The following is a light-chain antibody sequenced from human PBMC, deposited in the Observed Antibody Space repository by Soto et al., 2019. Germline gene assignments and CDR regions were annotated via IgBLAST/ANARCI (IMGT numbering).Light chain of an antibody. CDR1: QSVSRN. J-gene: IGKJ5*01. V-gene: IGKV3-11*01. Sequence: EIVLTQSPATLSLSPGERATLSCRASQSVSRNLAWYQQKPGQAPRLLIYDASNRATGIPARFSGSGSGTDFTLTISSLEPEDFAVDYCQQHGNFGLGTRLEI. CDR3: QQHGN. CDR2: DAS.